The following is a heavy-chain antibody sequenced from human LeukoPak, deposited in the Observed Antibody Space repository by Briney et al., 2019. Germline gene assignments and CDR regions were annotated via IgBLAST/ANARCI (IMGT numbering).Heavy chain of an antibody. V-gene: IGHV3-7*03. D-gene: IGHD6-25*01. CDR1: GFTFSSYW. Sequence: GGSLRLSCAASGFTFSSYWMSWVRQAPGKGLEWVANIKQDGSEKYYVDSVKGRFTISRDNAKNSLYLQMNSLRAKDTAVYYCARASSSDKNWFDPWGQGTLVTVSS. J-gene: IGHJ5*02. CDR3: ARASSSDKNWFDP. CDR2: IKQDGSEK.